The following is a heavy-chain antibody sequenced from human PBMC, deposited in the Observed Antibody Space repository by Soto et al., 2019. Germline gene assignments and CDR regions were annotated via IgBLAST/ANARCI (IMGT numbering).Heavy chain of an antibody. J-gene: IGHJ4*02. D-gene: IGHD1-26*01. Sequence: PSETLSLTCTVSGGSISSYYWSWIRQPPGKGLEWIGYIYYSATTNYNPSLKSRVTISVDTSKNQFSLKLSSVTAADTAVYYCARDGDSGSYLTPNYFDYWAQGTLVTVSS. V-gene: IGHV4-59*12. CDR3: ARDGDSGSYLTPNYFDY. CDR1: GGSISSYY. CDR2: IYYSATT.